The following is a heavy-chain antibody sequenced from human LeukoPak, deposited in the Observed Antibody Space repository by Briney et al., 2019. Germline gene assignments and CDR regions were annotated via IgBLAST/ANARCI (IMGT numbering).Heavy chain of an antibody. V-gene: IGHV1-2*06. D-gene: IGHD7-27*01. J-gene: IGHJ4*02. CDR3: ARDYSSTCNWELDY. CDR2: INSNTGVT. Sequence: ASVKVSCKASGYTFIHYFIHWVRQAPGQGLEWMGRINSNTGVTEYTQKFQGRVTMTRDTSITTVYMELSSLTSDDSAVYYCARDYSSTCNWELDYWGQGTLVTVSS. CDR1: GYTFIHYF.